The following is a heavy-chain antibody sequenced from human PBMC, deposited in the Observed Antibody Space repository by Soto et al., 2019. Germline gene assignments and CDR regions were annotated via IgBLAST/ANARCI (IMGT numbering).Heavy chain of an antibody. J-gene: IGHJ4*02. Sequence: GGSLRLSCTVSGFTFSDYPLHWVRQAPGKELEWVAGIPYDGSTKNYAQSVKGRFTISRDNSKHTLYLQMNSLRAEDTAVYYCARGQWLALYYFDSWGQGTPVTVSS. CDR1: GFTFSDYP. CDR3: ARGQWLALYYFDS. D-gene: IGHD6-19*01. V-gene: IGHV3-30-3*01. CDR2: IPYDGSTK.